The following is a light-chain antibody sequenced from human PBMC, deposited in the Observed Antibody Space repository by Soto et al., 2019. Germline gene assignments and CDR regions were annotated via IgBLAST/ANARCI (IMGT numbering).Light chain of an antibody. CDR3: QSYDISLSGV. J-gene: IGLJ3*02. V-gene: IGLV1-40*01. CDR1: SSNTGAGYD. Sequence: QSVLTQPPSVSGAPGQRVTISCTGSSSNTGAGYDVHWYQQLPGTAPKLLIYGNSNRPSGVPDRFSGSKSGTSASLAITGLQAEDEADYYCQSYDISLSGVFGGGTKLTVL. CDR2: GNS.